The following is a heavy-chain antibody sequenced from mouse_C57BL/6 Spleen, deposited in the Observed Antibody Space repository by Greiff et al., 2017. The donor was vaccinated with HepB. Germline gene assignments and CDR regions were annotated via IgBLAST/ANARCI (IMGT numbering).Heavy chain of an antibody. J-gene: IGHJ2*01. CDR2: ISGGGGNT. CDR1: GFTFSSYT. V-gene: IGHV5-9*01. CDR3: ARPGKGNYFDY. Sequence: EVQLVESGGGLVKPGGSLKLSCAASGFTFSSYTMSWVRQTPEKRLEWVATISGGGGNTYYPDSVKGRFTISRDNAKNTLYLQMRSLRSEDTALYYCARPGKGNYFDYWGQGTTLTVSS.